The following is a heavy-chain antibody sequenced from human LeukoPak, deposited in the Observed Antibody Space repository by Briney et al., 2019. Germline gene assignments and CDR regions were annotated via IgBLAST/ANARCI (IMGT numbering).Heavy chain of an antibody. CDR2: ISYDGSNK. V-gene: IGHV3-30-3*01. CDR1: GFTFSSYA. CDR3: ARPRVVVTATDFDY. Sequence: PGRSLRLSCAASGFTFSSYAMHWVRQAPGKGLEWVAVISYDGSNKYYADSVKGRFTISRDNSKNTLYLQMNSLRAEDTAVYYCARPRVVVTATDFDYWGQGTLVTVSS. D-gene: IGHD2-21*02. J-gene: IGHJ4*02.